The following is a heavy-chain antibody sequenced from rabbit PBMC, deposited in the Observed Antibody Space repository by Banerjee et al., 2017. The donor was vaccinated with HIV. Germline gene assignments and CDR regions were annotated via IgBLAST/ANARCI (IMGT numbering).Heavy chain of an antibody. D-gene: IGHD1-1*01. V-gene: IGHV1S47*01. CDR2: IDPVFGGA. J-gene: IGHJ4*01. CDR3: VREAYASVSGVFTGSL. Sequence: QEQLVESGGGLVQPGGSLKLSCKASGFDFSTYGVSWVRQAPGKGLEWIGYIDPVFGGAYYANWVNGRFSISRENTQNTLYLQLNSLTAADTATYFCVREAYASVSGVFTGSLWGPGTLVTVS. CDR1: GFDFSTYG.